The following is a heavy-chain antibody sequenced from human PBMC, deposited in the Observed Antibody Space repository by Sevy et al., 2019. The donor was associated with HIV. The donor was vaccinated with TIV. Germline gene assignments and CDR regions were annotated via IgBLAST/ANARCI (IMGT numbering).Heavy chain of an antibody. V-gene: IGHV3-23*01. CDR1: GFTFSSHA. D-gene: IGHD1-26*01. CDR3: ARAFTGGYQQPFDY. Sequence: GGSLRLSCAASGFTFSSHAMSWVRQAPGKGLEWVSAISDSGTTTYYEDSVKGGFTISRDNSKNTLYLQMDGLRAEDTAIYYCARAFTGGYQQPFDYWGQGTLVTASS. CDR2: ISDSGTTT. J-gene: IGHJ4*02.